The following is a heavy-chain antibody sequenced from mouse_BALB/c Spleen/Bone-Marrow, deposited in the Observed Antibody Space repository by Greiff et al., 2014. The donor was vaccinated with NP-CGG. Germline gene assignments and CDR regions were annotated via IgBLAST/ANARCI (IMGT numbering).Heavy chain of an antibody. CDR3: ARRWLPYAMDY. CDR1: GYTFTSYI. D-gene: IGHD2-3*01. Sequence: EVKLVESGLELVRPGASVKMSCKASGYTFTSYIMHWVKQKPGQGLEWIGYINPYNDGTKYNEKFKGKATLTSDKSSSTAYMELSSLTSEDSAVYYCARRWLPYAMDYWGQGTSVTVSS. CDR2: INPYNDGT. V-gene: IGHV1-14*01. J-gene: IGHJ4*01.